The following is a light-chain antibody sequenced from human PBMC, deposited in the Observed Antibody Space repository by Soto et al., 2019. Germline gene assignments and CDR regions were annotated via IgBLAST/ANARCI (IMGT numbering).Light chain of an antibody. CDR2: EVS. CDR1: SSDVGGDNY. V-gene: IGLV2-14*01. Sequence: QSALTQPASVSGSPGQSITISCTGTSSDVGGDNYVSWYQQHPGRAPKLMIYEVSNRPSGVSNRFSGSKSGTTASLTISGLQTEDEDEYYCPSYDSRLSGSRVFGTGTKVTVL. J-gene: IGLJ1*01. CDR3: PSYDSRLSGSRV.